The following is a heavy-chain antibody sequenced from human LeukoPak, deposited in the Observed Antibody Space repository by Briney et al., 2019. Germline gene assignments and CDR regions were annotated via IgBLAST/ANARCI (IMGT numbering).Heavy chain of an antibody. CDR2: IYYSGST. CDR1: AGSISSYY. CDR3: AREVGAFDY. J-gene: IGHJ4*02. D-gene: IGHD1-26*01. V-gene: IGHV4-59*01. Sequence: KPSETLSLTWTVSAGSISSYYWGWIRQRPGKGLEWIGYIYYSGSTNYNPSLKSRVTISVDTSKNQFSLKLSSVAAADTAVYYCAREVGAFDYWGQGTLVTVSS.